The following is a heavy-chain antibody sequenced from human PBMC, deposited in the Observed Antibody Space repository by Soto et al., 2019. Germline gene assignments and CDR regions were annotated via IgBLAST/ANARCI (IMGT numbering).Heavy chain of an antibody. V-gene: IGHV4-34*01. Sequence: SETLSLTCAVYGGSFSGYYWSWIRQPPGKGLEWIGEINHSGSTNYNPSLKSRVTISVDTSKNQFSLKLSSVTAADTAVYYCARGSRYYDYVWGSYRYTPNFDYWGQGTLVTVSS. J-gene: IGHJ4*02. D-gene: IGHD3-16*02. CDR2: INHSGST. CDR3: ARGSRYYDYVWGSYRYTPNFDY. CDR1: GGSFSGYY.